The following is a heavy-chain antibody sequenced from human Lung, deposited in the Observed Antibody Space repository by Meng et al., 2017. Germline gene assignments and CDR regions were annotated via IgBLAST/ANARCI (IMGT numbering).Heavy chain of an antibody. D-gene: IGHD1-26*01. J-gene: IGHJ4*02. CDR1: GFYFNNAW. Sequence: EVDVGESGGDLVKPGGSLRLSCSAAGFYFNNAWMSWVRQAPGKGLEWVGRIKSNTDGGTAEYAAPVTGRFTISRDDSKSTLYLQMSGLRIDDTGVYYCTWDDKAVSDYWGQGTLVTVSS. CDR3: TWDDKAVSDY. CDR2: IKSNTDGGTA. V-gene: IGHV3-15*01.